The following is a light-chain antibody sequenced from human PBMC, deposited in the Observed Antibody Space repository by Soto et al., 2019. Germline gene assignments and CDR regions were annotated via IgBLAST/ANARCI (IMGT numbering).Light chain of an antibody. Sequence: QSVLKKLASGTGADVGALPIIYTETSSDIGGYNYVSWYQQHPGKAPKLMIYEVTKRPSGVPDRFSGSKSGNTASLTVSGLQAEDEADYYCSSYADRTLVFGGGTKVTVL. J-gene: IGLJ2*01. CDR2: EVT. V-gene: IGLV2-8*01. CDR3: SSYADRTLV. CDR1: SSDIGGYNY.